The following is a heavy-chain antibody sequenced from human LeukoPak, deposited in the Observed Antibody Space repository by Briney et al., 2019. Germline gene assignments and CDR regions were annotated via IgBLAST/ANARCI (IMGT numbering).Heavy chain of an antibody. Sequence: PGGSLRLSCAASGFTFSSYGMHWGRQAPGKGVEWVSFIRDDGSNEYYADSVRGRFTISRENSKNTLYMQMKRVRDEDTGLYYCARCSSSGYYDYYYYYIDVWGKGTTVTVSS. D-gene: IGHD3-22*01. J-gene: IGHJ6*03. CDR1: GFTFSSYG. V-gene: IGHV3-30*02. CDR3: ARCSSSGYYDYYYYYIDV. CDR2: IRDDGSNE.